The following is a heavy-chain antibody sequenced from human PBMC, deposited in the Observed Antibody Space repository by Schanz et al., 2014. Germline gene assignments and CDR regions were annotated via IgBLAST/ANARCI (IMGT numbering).Heavy chain of an antibody. V-gene: IGHV3-66*01. CDR3: AKNQYDDVDLSSFYFDF. J-gene: IGHJ4*02. D-gene: IGHD3-10*02. CDR1: GFIVRSNY. Sequence: EVKLLESGGTLVRPGGSLRLSCAVSGFIVRSNYMTWVRQAPGKGLEWVSFVHPGGSTYYPDSVKGRFTISRGSSKNTLYLQMNSLRPEDTAIYYCAKNQYDDVDLSSFYFDFWGQGTLVTVSS. CDR2: VHPGGST.